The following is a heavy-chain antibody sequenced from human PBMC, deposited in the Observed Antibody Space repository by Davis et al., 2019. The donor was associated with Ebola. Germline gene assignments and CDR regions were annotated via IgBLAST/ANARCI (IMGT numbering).Heavy chain of an antibody. J-gene: IGHJ5*02. CDR3: ARGGNWNVPWFDP. D-gene: IGHD1-1*01. Sequence: SETLSLTCTVSGGSISSGDYYWSWIRQPPGKGLEWIGYIYYSGRTYYNPSLKSRVTISVDTSKNQFSLQLNSVTPEDTAVYYCARGGNWNVPWFDPWGQGTLVTVSS. CDR1: GGSISSGDYY. V-gene: IGHV4-30-4*01. CDR2: IYYSGRT.